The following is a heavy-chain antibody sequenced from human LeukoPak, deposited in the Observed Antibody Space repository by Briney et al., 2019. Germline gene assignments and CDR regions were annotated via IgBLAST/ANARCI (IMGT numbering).Heavy chain of an antibody. CDR3: AKLEGRSWADAFDI. V-gene: IGHV3-23*01. CDR1: GFTFSSCA. CDR2: ISGSGGST. J-gene: IGHJ3*02. D-gene: IGHD6-13*01. Sequence: GGSLRLSCAASGFTFSSCAMSWVRQAPGKGLEWVSAISGSGGSTYYAVSVKGRFTISGDNSKNTLYLQMNSLRAEDTAVYYCAKLEGRSWADAFDIWGQGTMVTVSS.